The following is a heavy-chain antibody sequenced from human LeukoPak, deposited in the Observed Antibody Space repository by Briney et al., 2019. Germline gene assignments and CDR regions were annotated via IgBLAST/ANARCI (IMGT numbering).Heavy chain of an antibody. Sequence: GGSLRFSCVAYGFNFIDYDMHWVRQVIGKGLEWVSAIGIRGDTHYAGSVKGRFTTSRENAESSLYLQMNSLRAEDTAVYYCARGGIQVSGIDEFDYWGQGTLVTVSS. CDR2: IGIRGDT. V-gene: IGHV3-13*01. J-gene: IGHJ4*02. D-gene: IGHD6-19*01. CDR1: GFNFIDYD. CDR3: ARGGIQVSGIDEFDY.